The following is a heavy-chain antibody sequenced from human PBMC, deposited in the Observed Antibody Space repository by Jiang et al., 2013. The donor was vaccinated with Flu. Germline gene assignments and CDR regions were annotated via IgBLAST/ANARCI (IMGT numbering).Heavy chain of an antibody. CDR2: IYYSGST. J-gene: IGHJ6*02. CDR1: GGSISSYY. V-gene: IGHV4-59*01. Sequence: LLKPSETLSLTCTVSGGSISSYYWSWIRQPPGKGLEWIGYIYYSGSTNYNPSLKSRVTISVDTSKNQFSLKLSSVTAADTAVYYCANSKPYNYYYGMDVWGQGTTVTVSS. D-gene: IGHD4-11*01. CDR3: ANSKPYNYYYGMDV.